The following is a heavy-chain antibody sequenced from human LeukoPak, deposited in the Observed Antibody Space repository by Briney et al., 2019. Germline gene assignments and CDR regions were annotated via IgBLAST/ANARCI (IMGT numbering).Heavy chain of an antibody. CDR2: ISSSSSYI. CDR3: ARGRGYSYGHTDY. J-gene: IGHJ4*02. Sequence: GGSLRLSCAASGFTFSSYSMNWVRQAPGKGLEWVSSISSSSSYIYYADSVKGRFTISRDYAKNSLYLQMNSLRAEDTAVYYCARGRGYSYGHTDYWGQGTLVTVSS. V-gene: IGHV3-21*01. D-gene: IGHD5-18*01. CDR1: GFTFSSYS.